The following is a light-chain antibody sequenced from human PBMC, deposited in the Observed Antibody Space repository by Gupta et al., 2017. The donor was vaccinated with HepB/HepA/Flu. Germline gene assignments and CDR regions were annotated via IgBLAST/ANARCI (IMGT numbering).Light chain of an antibody. Sequence: QSALTQPASVSGSPGQSITISCTGTSSDVGGYNYVSWYQQHPGKPPKLMIYDVSNRPSGVSDRFSGSKSVNTASLTISGLQAEDEADYYCSSYTSSSTPFVFGTGTKVTVL. CDR1: SSDVGGYNY. CDR3: SSYTSSSTPFV. CDR2: DVS. J-gene: IGLJ1*01. V-gene: IGLV2-14*03.